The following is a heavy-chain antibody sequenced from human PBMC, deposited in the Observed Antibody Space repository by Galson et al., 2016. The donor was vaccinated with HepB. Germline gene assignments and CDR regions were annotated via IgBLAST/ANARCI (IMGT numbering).Heavy chain of an antibody. J-gene: IGHJ5*02. CDR1: GYTFTTHW. V-gene: IGHV5-51*01. CDR3: ARGAKGDTDGFDP. D-gene: IGHD5-18*01. CDR2: IYPGDSDT. Sequence: QSGAEVKKPGESLKISCKTSGYTFTTHWIGWVRQMPGKGLEWMGIIYPGDSDTSYSPSFQGQITISADKSITTAYLQWSSLKASDTAIYYCARGAKGDTDGFDPWGQGTLVTVSS.